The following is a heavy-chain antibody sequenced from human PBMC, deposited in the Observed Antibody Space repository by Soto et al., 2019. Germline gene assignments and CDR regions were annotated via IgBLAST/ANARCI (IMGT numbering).Heavy chain of an antibody. V-gene: IGHV3-30-3*01. CDR2: ISYDGSNK. Sequence: GGSLRLSCAASGFTFSSYAMHWVRQAPGKGLEWVAVISYDGSNKYYADSVKGRFTISRDNSKNTLYLQMNSLRAEDTAVYYFACYGVGVTVYLGYIDFWGQGALVTVSS. D-gene: IGHD1-26*01. CDR3: ACYGVGVTVYLGYIDF. CDR1: GFTFSSYA. J-gene: IGHJ4*01.